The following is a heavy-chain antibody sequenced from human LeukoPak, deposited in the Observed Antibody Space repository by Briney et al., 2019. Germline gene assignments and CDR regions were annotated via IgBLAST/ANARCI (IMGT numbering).Heavy chain of an antibody. J-gene: IGHJ2*01. CDR3: ARGYDYVWDLYFHL. Sequence: PGGSLRLSCAASGFTFSSYWMHWVRQAPGRGLVWVSRINSDGSSTSYAYSVKGRFTISRDNAKNTLYLQMNSLRAEDTAVYYCARGYDYVWDLYFHLWGRGTLVTVSS. V-gene: IGHV3-74*01. CDR2: INSDGSST. D-gene: IGHD3-16*01. CDR1: GFTFSSYW.